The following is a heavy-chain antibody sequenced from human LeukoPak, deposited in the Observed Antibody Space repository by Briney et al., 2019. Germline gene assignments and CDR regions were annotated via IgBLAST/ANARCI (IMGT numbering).Heavy chain of an antibody. CDR3: ASSGHPGYYFDY. V-gene: IGHV4-34*01. D-gene: IGHD3-10*01. CDR1: GGSFSGYY. J-gene: IGHJ4*02. CDR2: INHSGST. Sequence: PSETLSLTCAVYGGSFSGYYWSWIRQPPGKGLEWIGEINHSGSTNYNPSLKSRVTISVDTSKNQFSLKLSSVTAADTAVYYCASSGHPGYYFDYWGQGTLVTVSS.